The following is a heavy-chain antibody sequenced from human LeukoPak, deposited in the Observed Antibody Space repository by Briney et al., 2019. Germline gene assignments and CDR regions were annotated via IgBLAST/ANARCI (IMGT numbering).Heavy chain of an antibody. D-gene: IGHD6-6*01. V-gene: IGHV1-2*02. CDR3: ARVGSITARKNYFDY. J-gene: IGHJ4*02. CDR2: INPNSGGT. CDR1: GYNFTAYY. Sequence: ASVKVSCKAAGYNFTAYYIHWVRQAPGQGLEWMGWINPNSGGTNSAQKFQGRVTMTRDSSISTAYMEISRLTSDDTAVYHCARVGSITARKNYFDYWGQGTLVTVSS.